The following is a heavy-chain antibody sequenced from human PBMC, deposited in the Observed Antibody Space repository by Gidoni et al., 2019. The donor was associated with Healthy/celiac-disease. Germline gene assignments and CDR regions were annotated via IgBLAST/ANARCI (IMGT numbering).Heavy chain of an antibody. D-gene: IGHD1-26*01. Sequence: QLVESVGGLLQPGGSLRLSCAPSVFTFSSYDMHWVRQATGKGLEWVSAIGTAGDTYYPGSVKGRFTISRENAKNSLYLQMNSLRAGETAVYYCARDNGELLLDYWGQGTLVTVSS. J-gene: IGHJ4*02. CDR2: IGTAGDT. CDR3: ARDNGELLLDY. CDR1: VFTFSSYD. V-gene: IGHV3-13*01.